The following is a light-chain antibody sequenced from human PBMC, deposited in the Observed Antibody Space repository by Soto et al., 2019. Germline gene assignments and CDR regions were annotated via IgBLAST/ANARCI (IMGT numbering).Light chain of an antibody. J-gene: IGKJ4*01. CDR3: QQRRNWPPVT. CDR1: QSVSSY. Sequence: EIVLTQSPATLSLSPGERATLSCRASQSVSSYLAWYQQKPGQAPRLLIYDASNRATGIPARFSGSGSGTDLNLTISSLEPEDFAIYYCQQRRNWPPVTFGGGTKVEIK. CDR2: DAS. V-gene: IGKV3-11*01.